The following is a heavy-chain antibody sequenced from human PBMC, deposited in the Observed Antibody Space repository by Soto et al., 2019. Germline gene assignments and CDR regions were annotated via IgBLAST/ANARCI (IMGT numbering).Heavy chain of an antibody. J-gene: IGHJ2*01. D-gene: IGHD3-16*01. CDR2: LSTSGRT. Sequence: SETLSLTCTVSGDSFSNFYWSWIRQPAGKGLESIGRLSTSGRTNYSPSLQSRVTMSLDTSKNRFSLRLTSVSAADTAVYFCARGLGRYFDLWGRGTLVTVSS. CDR1: GDSFSNFY. V-gene: IGHV4-4*07. CDR3: ARGLGRYFDL.